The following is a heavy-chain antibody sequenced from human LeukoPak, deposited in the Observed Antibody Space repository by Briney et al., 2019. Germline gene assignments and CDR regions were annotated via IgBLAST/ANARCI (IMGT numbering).Heavy chain of an antibody. J-gene: IGHJ4*02. Sequence: PGGSLRLSCTASGFTFRDYYMNWIRQAPGKGLEWVSYISTSGSTKYYADSVKGRFTISRDNAKNSLYLQMNSLRAEDTAVYYCARRRDGSGSYYNEAPVDYWGQGTLVTVSS. D-gene: IGHD3-10*01. CDR3: ARRRDGSGSYYNEAPVDY. CDR2: ISTSGSTK. CDR1: GFTFRDYY. V-gene: IGHV3-11*04.